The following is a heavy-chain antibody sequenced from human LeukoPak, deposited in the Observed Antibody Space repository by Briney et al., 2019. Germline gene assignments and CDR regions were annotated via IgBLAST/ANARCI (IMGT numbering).Heavy chain of an antibody. D-gene: IGHD1-14*01. Sequence: GASVKVSCKASGYTFTSYYMHWVRQAPGQGLEWMGKINPTGGSTSYAQKFQGRVTMTRDTSTTTVYVELNSLRSEDTAVYYCAREGHRLDNPRDDAFDIWGQGTMVTVSS. V-gene: IGHV1-46*01. J-gene: IGHJ3*02. CDR3: AREGHRLDNPRDDAFDI. CDR2: INPTGGST. CDR1: GYTFTSYY.